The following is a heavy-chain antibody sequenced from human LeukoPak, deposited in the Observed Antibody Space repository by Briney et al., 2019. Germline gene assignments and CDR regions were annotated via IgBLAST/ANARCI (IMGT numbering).Heavy chain of an antibody. J-gene: IGHJ4*02. V-gene: IGHV3-7*01. CDR1: GFMFSSYW. Sequence: GGSLRLSCAASGFMFSSYWMTWVRQAPGKGLEWVANIDQDGSEKSYVDSLKGRFTISRDNTKNSLYLQMNSLRAEDTALYYCARDQGAPGDYWGQGTLVTVSS. D-gene: IGHD4/OR15-4a*01. CDR2: IDQDGSEK. CDR3: ARDQGAPGDY.